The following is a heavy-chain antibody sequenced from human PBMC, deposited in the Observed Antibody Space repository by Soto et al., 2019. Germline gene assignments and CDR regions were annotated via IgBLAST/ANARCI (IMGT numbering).Heavy chain of an antibody. D-gene: IGHD3-22*01. J-gene: IGHJ3*02. Sequence: TLSLTCAVSGGSISSGGYSWSWIRQPPGKGVELIGYIYHSGSTYYDPSLKSRVTISVDRYKNQFSLKLSSVTAADTAVYYCPRETYYDSSGYYNGAFHXWGQVTMFTVS. CDR2: IYHSGST. CDR1: GGSISSGGYS. V-gene: IGHV4-30-2*01. CDR3: PRETYYDSSGYYNGAFHX.